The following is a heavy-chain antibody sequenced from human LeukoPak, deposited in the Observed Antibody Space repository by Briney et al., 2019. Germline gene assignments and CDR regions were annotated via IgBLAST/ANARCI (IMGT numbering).Heavy chain of an antibody. V-gene: IGHV4-4*07. CDR1: GDSFSSYY. D-gene: IGHD2-2*01. J-gene: IGHJ5*02. CDR2: IYSSGSS. CDR3: ARGTRYQAGVVSWFDP. Sequence: SETLSLTCTVSGDSFSSYYWSWIRQPAGKGLEWIGRIYSSGSSNYNPSLKSRVTMSIDTSKNQLSLRLSSVTAADSAVYYCARGTRYQAGVVSWFDPWGQGTLVTVSS.